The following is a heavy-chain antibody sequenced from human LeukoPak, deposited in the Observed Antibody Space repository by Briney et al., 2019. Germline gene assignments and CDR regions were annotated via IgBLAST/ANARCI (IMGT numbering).Heavy chain of an antibody. J-gene: IGHJ3*02. CDR1: GFTVSSNY. CDR3: ARGSPYYYDSSGCYRGDFDI. V-gene: IGHV3-66*01. D-gene: IGHD3-22*01. CDR2: FYSGGST. Sequence: GGSLRLSCAASGFTVSSNYMSWVRQAPGRGLEWVSVFYSGGSTYYAYSVKGRFTISRDDSKNTLYLQMNSLRAEDTAVYYCARGSPYYYDSSGCYRGDFDIWGQGTVVTVSS.